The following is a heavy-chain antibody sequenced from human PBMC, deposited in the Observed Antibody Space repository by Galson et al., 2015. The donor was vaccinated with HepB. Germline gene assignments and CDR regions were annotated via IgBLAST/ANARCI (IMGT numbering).Heavy chain of an antibody. J-gene: IGHJ2*01. V-gene: IGHV1-69*04. D-gene: IGHD4-11*01. CDR3: ARGAAYSNDLTYWYFDL. CDR1: GGTFSSYA. CDR2: IIPILGIA. Sequence: SVKVSCKASGGTFSSYAISWVRQAPGQGLEWMGRIIPILGIANYAQKFQGRVTITADKSTSTAYMELSSLRSEDTAVYYCARGAAYSNDLTYWYFDLWGRGTLVTVSS.